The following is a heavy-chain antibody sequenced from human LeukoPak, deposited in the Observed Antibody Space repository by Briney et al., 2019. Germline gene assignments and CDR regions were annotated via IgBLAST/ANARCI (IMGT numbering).Heavy chain of an antibody. D-gene: IGHD4-11*01. V-gene: IGHV4-30-4*01. J-gene: IGHJ3*02. CDR3: ARDRPTGQDAFDI. CDR2: IYYSGST. Sequence: SETLSLTCTVSGGSISSGDYYWSWIRQPPGKGLEWIGYIYYSGSTYYNPSLKSRVTISVDTSKNQFSLKLSSVTAADTAVYYCARDRPTGQDAFDIWGQGTMVTVSS. CDR1: GGSISSGDYY.